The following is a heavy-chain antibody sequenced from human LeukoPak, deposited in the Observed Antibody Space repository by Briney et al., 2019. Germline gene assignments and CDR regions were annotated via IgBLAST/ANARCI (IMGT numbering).Heavy chain of an antibody. V-gene: IGHV3-48*03. CDR3: ARRVGIQPPDS. Sequence: GGSLRLSCAASGFTFSSYEMNWVRQAPGKGLEWVSYISSSGSTIYYADSVKGRFTISRDNAKNSLYLQMNSLRAEDTAVYYCARRVGIQPPDSWGQGTLVTVSS. CDR2: ISSSGSTI. D-gene: IGHD5-18*01. J-gene: IGHJ5*01. CDR1: GFTFSSYE.